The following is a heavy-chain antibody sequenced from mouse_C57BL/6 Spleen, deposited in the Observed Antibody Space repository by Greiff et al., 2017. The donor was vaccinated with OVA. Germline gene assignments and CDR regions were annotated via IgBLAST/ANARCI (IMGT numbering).Heavy chain of an antibody. J-gene: IGHJ1*03. CDR1: GYAFTNYL. D-gene: IGHD1-1*01. CDR3: ARCYYYGSSSYFDV. CDR2: INPGSGGT. V-gene: IGHV1-54*01. Sequence: VQLQQSGAELVRPGTSVKVSCKASGYAFTNYLIEWVKQRPGQGLEWIGVINPGSGGTNYNEKFKGKATLTADKSSSTAYMQLSRLTSEDSAVYFCARCYYYGSSSYFDVWGTGTTVTVSS.